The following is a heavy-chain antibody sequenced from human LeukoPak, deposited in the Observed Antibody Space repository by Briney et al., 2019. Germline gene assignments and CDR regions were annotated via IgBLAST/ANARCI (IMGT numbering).Heavy chain of an antibody. V-gene: IGHV4-4*07. CDR1: GCSISTYY. CDR2: IYSTGTT. CDR3: TRDHPSSSLDY. Sequence: SETLALTFRVSGCSISTYYWSWVRQAAGEGLEGIGRIYSTGTTNSNPSLKSRLTMSVDTSKNQLSLKLSSVTAADTAVYYCTRDHPSSSLDYWGQGILVTVSS. J-gene: IGHJ4*02.